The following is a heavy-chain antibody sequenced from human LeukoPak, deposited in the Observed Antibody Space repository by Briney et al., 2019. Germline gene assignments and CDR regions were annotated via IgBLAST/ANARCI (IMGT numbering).Heavy chain of an antibody. D-gene: IGHD3-10*01. CDR1: GGTFSSYA. CDR2: IIPIFGTA. V-gene: IGHV1-69*05. J-gene: IGHJ4*02. CDR3: AREGTMVRGVIHYYFDY. Sequence: GSSVKVSCKASGGTFSSYAISWVRQAPGQGLEWMGGIIPIFGTANYAQKFQGRVTITTDESTSTAYMELSSLRSEDTAVYYCAREGTMVRGVIHYYFDYWGQGTLVTISS.